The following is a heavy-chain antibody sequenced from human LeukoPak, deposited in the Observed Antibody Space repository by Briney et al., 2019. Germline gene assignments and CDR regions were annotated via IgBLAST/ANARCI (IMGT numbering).Heavy chain of an antibody. V-gene: IGHV1-18*01. CDR1: GYTFSNYG. J-gene: IGHJ4*02. Sequence: ASVKVSCKASGYTFSNYGISWVRQAPGQGLEWMGCISGYNGNTKYAQKFQGRVTMTTDTSTSTASMELRSLRSDDTAVYYCTRVGCSSTTCYPERDYWGQGTLVIVSS. CDR3: TRVGCSSTTCYPERDY. D-gene: IGHD2-2*01. CDR2: ISGYNGNT.